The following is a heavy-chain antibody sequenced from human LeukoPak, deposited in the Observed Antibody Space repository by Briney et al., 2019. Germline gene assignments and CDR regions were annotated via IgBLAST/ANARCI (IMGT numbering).Heavy chain of an antibody. V-gene: IGHV1-58*02. D-gene: IGHD3-22*01. Sequence: SVKVSCKASGFSFTSSAMQWVRQARGQRLEWIGWIVVGSGNTNYAQKFQERVTITRDMSTSTAYMELSSLRSEDTAVYYCARVGSRSGEYYYDSSGYDAFDIWGQGTMVTVSS. CDR3: ARVGSRSGEYYYDSSGYDAFDI. CDR2: IVVGSGNT. J-gene: IGHJ3*02. CDR1: GFSFTSSA.